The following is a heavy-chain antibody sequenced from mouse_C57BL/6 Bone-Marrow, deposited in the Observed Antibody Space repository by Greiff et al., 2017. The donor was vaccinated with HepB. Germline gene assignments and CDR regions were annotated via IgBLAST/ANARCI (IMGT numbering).Heavy chain of an antibody. CDR2: ILPGNGDT. Sequence: VQLQQSGAELMKPGASVKLSCKATGYTFTGYWIEWVKQRPGHGLEWIGEILPGNGDTNYNEKFKGKATFTADTSSNTAYMQLSSLTTEDAAIYYGTRRWEMDYWGQGTTVTVSS. CDR3: TRRWEMDY. J-gene: IGHJ4*01. CDR1: GYTFTGYW. V-gene: IGHV1-9*01. D-gene: IGHD2-3*01.